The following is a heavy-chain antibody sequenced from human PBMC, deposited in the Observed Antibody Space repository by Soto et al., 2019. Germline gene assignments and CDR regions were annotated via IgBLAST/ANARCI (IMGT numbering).Heavy chain of an antibody. CDR1: GFTFSSYA. D-gene: IGHD6-19*01. Sequence: GGSLRLSCAASGFTFSSYAMSWVRQAPGKGLEWVSAISGSGGSTYYADSVKGRFTISRDNSKNTLYLQMNSLRAEYTAVYYCAKVLQSGWYEEVFDYWGQGTLVTIAS. V-gene: IGHV3-23*01. J-gene: IGHJ4*02. CDR3: AKVLQSGWYEEVFDY. CDR2: ISGSGGST.